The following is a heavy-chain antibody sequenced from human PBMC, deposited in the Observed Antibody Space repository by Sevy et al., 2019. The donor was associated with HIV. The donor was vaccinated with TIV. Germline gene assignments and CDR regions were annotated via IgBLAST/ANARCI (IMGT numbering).Heavy chain of an antibody. CDR3: ARAQQITMLVVIGGLYFDF. D-gene: IGHD3-22*01. CDR2: VKQDMSEK. CDR1: GFTFSSNW. Sequence: GGSLRLSCATSGFTFSSNWMRWVRQAPGKGLEWVANVKQDMSEKYYADSVKGRFTISRDNAKNSLYLEMNSLRAEDTAVYYCARAQQITMLVVIGGLYFDFWGQRTLVTVSS. J-gene: IGHJ4*02. V-gene: IGHV3-7*01.